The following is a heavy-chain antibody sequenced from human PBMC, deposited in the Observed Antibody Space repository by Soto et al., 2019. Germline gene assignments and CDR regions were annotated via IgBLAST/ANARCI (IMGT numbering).Heavy chain of an antibody. D-gene: IGHD4-17*01. CDR2: MYYGGST. CDR3: ARGDVGDYERIKAIDV. V-gene: IGHV4-31*03. CDR1: GGSISSGGEY. Sequence: SETLSLTCTVSGGSISSGGEYWTWIRQHPGKGLEWIGHMYYGGSTYYNPSLKSRVNISPDASKNQFSLNLTSVTAADTAVYFCARGDVGDYERIKAIDVWGQGTMVTVSS. J-gene: IGHJ3*01.